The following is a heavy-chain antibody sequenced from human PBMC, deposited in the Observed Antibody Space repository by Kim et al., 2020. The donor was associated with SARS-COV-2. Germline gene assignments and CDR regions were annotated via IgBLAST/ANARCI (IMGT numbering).Heavy chain of an antibody. D-gene: IGHD6-6*01. J-gene: IGHJ4*02. CDR3: ARRPIAARSTYYFDY. CDR1: GGSISSSSYY. CDR2: IYYSGST. V-gene: IGHV4-39*01. Sequence: SQTLSLTCTVSGGSISSSSYYWGWIRQPPGKGLEWIGSIYYSGSTYYNPSLKSRVTISVDTSKNQFSLKLSSVTAADTAVYYCARRPIAARSTYYFDYWGQGTLVTVSS.